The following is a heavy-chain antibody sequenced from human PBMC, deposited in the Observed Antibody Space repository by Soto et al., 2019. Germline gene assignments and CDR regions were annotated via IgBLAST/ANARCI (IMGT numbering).Heavy chain of an antibody. CDR3: AKEVHCGGGSCSWSEGFDY. CDR2: ISYEGSHT. Sequence: QVQLVESGGGVVQPGRSLRLSCAASGFIFSSYGMHWVRQAPGKGLAWVAVISYEGSHTYYADSVKGRFTITRDNSKNTLYLQMNSLRPEDTAVDYCAKEVHCGGGSCSWSEGFDYWGQGTLLTVSS. D-gene: IGHD2-15*01. CDR1: GFIFSSYG. J-gene: IGHJ4*02. V-gene: IGHV3-30*18.